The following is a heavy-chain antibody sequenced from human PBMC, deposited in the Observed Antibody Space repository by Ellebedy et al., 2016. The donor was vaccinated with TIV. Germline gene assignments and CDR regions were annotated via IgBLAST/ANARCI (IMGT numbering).Heavy chain of an antibody. V-gene: IGHV4-4*02. CDR1: GGSISSSNW. J-gene: IGHJ4*02. Sequence: GSLRLSCAVSGGSISSSNWWSWVRQPPGKGLEWIGEIYHSGSTNYNPSLKSRVTISVDTSKNQFSLKLSSVTAADTAVYYCARSVTALSSGVADYWGQGTLVTVSS. D-gene: IGHD2-15*01. CDR3: ARSVTALSSGVADY. CDR2: IYHSGST.